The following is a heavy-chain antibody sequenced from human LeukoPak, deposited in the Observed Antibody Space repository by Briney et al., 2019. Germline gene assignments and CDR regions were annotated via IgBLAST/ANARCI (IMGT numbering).Heavy chain of an antibody. CDR1: GDSISSYY. V-gene: IGHV4-59*12. CDR3: AREAYYYGSGSYYYYYYYMDV. D-gene: IGHD3-10*01. J-gene: IGHJ6*03. CDR2: IHYSGST. Sequence: SETLSLTCTVSGDSISSYYWSWIRQPPGKGLEWIGYIHYSGSTNYNPSLKSRVTISVDTSKNQFSLKLSSVTAADTAVYYCAREAYYYGSGSYYYYYYYMDVWGKGTTVTISS.